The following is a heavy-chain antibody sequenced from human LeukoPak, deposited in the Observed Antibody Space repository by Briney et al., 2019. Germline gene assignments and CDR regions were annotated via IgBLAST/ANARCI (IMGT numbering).Heavy chain of an antibody. CDR1: GFTVSSNY. D-gene: IGHD3-10*01. CDR3: AKGTGYYGSGSYYNGAFDI. Sequence: GGSLRLSCAASGFTVSSNYMSWVRQAPGKGLEWVSVIYSGGSTYYADSVKGRFTISRDNSKNTLYLQMNSLRAEDTAVYYCAKGTGYYGSGSYYNGAFDIWGQGTMVTVSS. V-gene: IGHV3-53*01. J-gene: IGHJ3*02. CDR2: IYSGGST.